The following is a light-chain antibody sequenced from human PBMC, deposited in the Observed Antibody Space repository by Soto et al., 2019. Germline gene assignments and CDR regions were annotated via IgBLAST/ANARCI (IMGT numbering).Light chain of an antibody. Sequence: DIQMTQSPSTLSASVGDRVTITCRASQTVTRWLVWYQQKPGKAPKLLIYDVSTLESGVPSRFSGSGSGTEFTLTISSLQPEDFATYFCQQYNGHSTFGQGTKVDIK. J-gene: IGKJ1*01. CDR3: QQYNGHST. CDR1: QTVTRW. V-gene: IGKV1-5*01. CDR2: DVS.